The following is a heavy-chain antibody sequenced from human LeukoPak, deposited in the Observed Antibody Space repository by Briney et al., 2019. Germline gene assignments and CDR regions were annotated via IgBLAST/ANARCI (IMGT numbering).Heavy chain of an antibody. V-gene: IGHV1-18*01. CDR1: GYTFTIYG. Sequence: GASVTVSFTGSGYTFTIYGISWVRQAPGQGLEWMGWINTNNGNTNYVQKLQGRVTMTTDTSTSTAYMELRSLRSDDTAVYYCARVGYDSSGRHRYAFDIWGQGTMVTVSS. CDR3: ARVGYDSSGRHRYAFDI. CDR2: INTNNGNT. D-gene: IGHD3-22*01. J-gene: IGHJ3*02.